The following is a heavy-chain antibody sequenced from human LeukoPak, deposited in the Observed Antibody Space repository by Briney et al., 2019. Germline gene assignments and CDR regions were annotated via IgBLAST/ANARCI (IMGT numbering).Heavy chain of an antibody. CDR1: GYTFTSYG. CDR2: ISAYNGNT. V-gene: IGHV1-18*01. Sequence: ASVTVSFTASGYTFTSYGISWVRQAPGQGLEWMGWISAYNGNTNYAQKLQGRVTMTTDTSTSTAYMELRSLRSDDTAVYYCARDSYRDFDYWGQGTLVTVSS. CDR3: ARDSYRDFDY. J-gene: IGHJ4*02. D-gene: IGHD3-10*01.